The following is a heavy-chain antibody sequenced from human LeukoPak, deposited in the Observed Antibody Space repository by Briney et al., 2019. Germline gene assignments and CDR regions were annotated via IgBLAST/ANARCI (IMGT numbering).Heavy chain of an antibody. CDR3: ARVGEWIRHNGAFDY. CDR1: GYTFTSYG. Sequence: ASVKVSCKASGYTFTSYGISWVRQAPGQGLERMGWISAYNGNTNYAQKLQGRVTMTTDTSTSTAYMELRSLRSDDTAVYYCARVGEWIRHNGAFDYWGQGTLVTVSS. J-gene: IGHJ4*02. D-gene: IGHD3-16*01. V-gene: IGHV1-18*04. CDR2: ISAYNGNT.